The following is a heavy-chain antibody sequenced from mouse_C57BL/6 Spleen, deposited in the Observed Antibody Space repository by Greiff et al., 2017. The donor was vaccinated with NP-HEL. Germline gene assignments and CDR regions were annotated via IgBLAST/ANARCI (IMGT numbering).Heavy chain of an antibody. D-gene: IGHD1-1*01. J-gene: IGHJ2*01. CDR3: ARHEDKGFITTVVAHFDY. V-gene: IGHV1-62-2*01. Sequence: VQLQESGAELVKPGASVKLSCKASGYTFTEYTIHWVKQRSGQGLEWIGWFYPGSGSIKYNEKFKDKATLTADKSSSTVYMELSRLTSEDSAVYFCARHEDKGFITTVVAHFDYWGQGTTLTVSS. CDR2: FYPGSGSI. CDR1: GYTFTEYT.